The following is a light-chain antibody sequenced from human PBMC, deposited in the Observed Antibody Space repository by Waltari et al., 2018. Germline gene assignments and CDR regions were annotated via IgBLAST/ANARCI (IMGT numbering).Light chain of an antibody. V-gene: IGKV2-28*01. CDR1: QSLLHSNGYNY. CDR3: MQALQTPDS. J-gene: IGKJ2*03. CDR2: LGS. Sequence: DIVMTQSPLSLPVTPGEPASISCRSSQSLLHSNGYNYLDWYLQKAGQSPQLLIYLGSNRDSGVPDRFSGSGSGTDFTLKISRVEAEDVGVYYCMQALQTPDSFGQGTKLEIK.